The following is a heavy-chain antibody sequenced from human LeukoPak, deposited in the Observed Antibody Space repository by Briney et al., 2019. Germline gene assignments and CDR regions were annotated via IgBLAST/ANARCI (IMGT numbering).Heavy chain of an antibody. Sequence: PSETLSLTCTVSGGSVSMSDYYWTWIRQPPGKGLEWIGYIYYSGSTYYNPSLQSRVTMSVDTSKNQFSLKLSSVTAADTAVYYCARSRYFGLGRYYNWSFDSWGQGTLVTVSS. CDR1: GGSVSMSDYY. J-gene: IGHJ4*02. V-gene: IGHV4-30-4*01. CDR3: ARSRYFGLGRYYNWSFDS. D-gene: IGHD3-10*01. CDR2: IYYSGST.